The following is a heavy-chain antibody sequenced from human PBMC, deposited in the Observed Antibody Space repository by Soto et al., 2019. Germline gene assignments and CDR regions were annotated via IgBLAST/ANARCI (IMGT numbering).Heavy chain of an antibody. J-gene: IGHJ6*03. D-gene: IGHD3-10*01. Sequence: EVQLVESGGGLVQPGGSLRLSCEASGFSFSTYSMNWVRQAPGKGLEWVSYISSSGMTIYYADSVKGRLTISRDNAKNSLNLQRHSLIYEDTAIYFCARMDQVPNNDDYYFYMDVWGKGTTFTVS. CDR1: GFSFSTYS. CDR3: ARMDQVPNNDDYYFYMDV. V-gene: IGHV3-48*02. CDR2: ISSSGMTI.